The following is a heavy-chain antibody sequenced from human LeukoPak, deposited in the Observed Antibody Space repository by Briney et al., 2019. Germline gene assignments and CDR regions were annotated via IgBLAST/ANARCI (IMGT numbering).Heavy chain of an antibody. V-gene: IGHV4-39*07. D-gene: IGHD6-13*01. Sequence: SETLSLTCTVSGGSIGSSSYYWGWIRQPPGKGLEWIGSIYYSGSTYYNPSLKSRVTISVDTSKNQFSLKLSSVTAADTAVYYCARQSSSWSDGGPWFDYWGQGTLVTVSS. CDR2: IYYSGST. CDR1: GGSIGSSSYY. CDR3: ARQSSSWSDGGPWFDY. J-gene: IGHJ4*02.